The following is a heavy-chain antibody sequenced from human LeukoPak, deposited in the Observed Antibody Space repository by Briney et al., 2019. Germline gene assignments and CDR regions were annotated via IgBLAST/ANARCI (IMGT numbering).Heavy chain of an antibody. V-gene: IGHV4-59*01. Sequence: PSETLSLTCTVSGGSISGYYWSWIRQPPGKGLEWIGYIDYSGSTNYNPPLKSRVTISVDTSKNQFSLRLRYVTAADTAVYYCARTASTVTTAIDYWGQGTLVTVSS. J-gene: IGHJ4*02. CDR2: IDYSGST. CDR3: ARTASTVTTAIDY. D-gene: IGHD4-17*01. CDR1: GGSISGYY.